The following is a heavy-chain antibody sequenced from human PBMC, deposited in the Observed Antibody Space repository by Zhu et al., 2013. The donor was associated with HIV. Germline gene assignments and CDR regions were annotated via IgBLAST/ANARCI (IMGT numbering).Heavy chain of an antibody. CDR2: INHSGST. CDR1: GGSFSGYY. Sequence: QVQLQQWGAGLLKPSETLSLTCAVYGGSFSGYYWSWIRQPPGKGLEWIGEINHSGSTNYNPSLKSRVTISVDTSKNQFSLKLSSVTAADTAVYYRARGGDWNDAHGAFDIWGQGTMVTVSS. D-gene: IGHD1-1*01. CDR3: ARGGDWNDAHGAFDI. V-gene: IGHV4-34*01. J-gene: IGHJ3*02.